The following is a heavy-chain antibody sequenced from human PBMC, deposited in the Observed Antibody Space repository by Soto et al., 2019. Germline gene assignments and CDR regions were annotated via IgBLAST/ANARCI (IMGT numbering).Heavy chain of an antibody. V-gene: IGHV6-1*01. Sequence: PSQTLSLTCPISGDSVSSNSAAWNWIRQSPSRGLEWLGRTYYGSKWYNDYAVSVKSRITINPDTSKNQFSLQLNSVTPEDTAVYYCARVLIRYCSSTSCYTRGYNWFDPWGQGTRVNVSS. J-gene: IGHJ5*02. CDR2: TYYGSKWYN. CDR1: GDSVSSNSAA. CDR3: ARVLIRYCSSTSCYTRGYNWFDP. D-gene: IGHD2-2*02.